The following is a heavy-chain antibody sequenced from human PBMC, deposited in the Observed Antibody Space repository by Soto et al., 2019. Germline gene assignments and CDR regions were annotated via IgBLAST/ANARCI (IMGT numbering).Heavy chain of an antibody. CDR1: GGSFSGYY. Sequence: QVQLQQWGAGLLKPSETLSLTCAVYGGSFSGYYWSWIRQPPGKGLEWIGEINHSGSTNYNPSLKRRVTISVDTSKNQFSLKLSSVTAADTAVYYCARVHSGSYSYWGQGTLVTVSS. D-gene: IGHD1-26*01. J-gene: IGHJ4*02. CDR3: ARVHSGSYSY. CDR2: INHSGST. V-gene: IGHV4-34*01.